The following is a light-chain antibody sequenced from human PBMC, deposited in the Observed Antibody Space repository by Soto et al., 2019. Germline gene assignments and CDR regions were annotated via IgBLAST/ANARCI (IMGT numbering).Light chain of an antibody. J-gene: IGKJ2*01. CDR2: AAS. CDR1: QSISSY. Sequence: DIQMTQSPSSLSASVGDRVTITCRASQSISSYLNWYQQKPGKAPKLLIYAASSLQSGVPSRFSGSESGTDFTLTISSLQPEDFATFYCQLSYSTPYTFGQGTKLEIK. CDR3: QLSYSTPYT. V-gene: IGKV1-39*01.